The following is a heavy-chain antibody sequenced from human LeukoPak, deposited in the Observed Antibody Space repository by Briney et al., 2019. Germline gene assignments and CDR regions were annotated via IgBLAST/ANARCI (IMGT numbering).Heavy chain of an antibody. J-gene: IGHJ4*02. CDR2: IYTDNA. V-gene: IGHV3-53*01. D-gene: IGHD4/OR15-4a*01. CDR1: GFIVSSNS. CDR3: ARRAGAYSHPYDY. Sequence: GGSLRLSCTVSGFIVSSNSMSWVRQAPGKGLEWVSFIYTDNAHYSNSVKGRFTISRDNSKNTLYLQMNSLRAEDTAVYYCARRAGAYSHPYDYWGQGTLVTVSS.